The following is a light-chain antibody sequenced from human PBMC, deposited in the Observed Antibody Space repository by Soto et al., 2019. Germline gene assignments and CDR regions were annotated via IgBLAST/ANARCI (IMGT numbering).Light chain of an antibody. CDR1: QNIRNL. CDR2: DAS. Sequence: DIQLTQSPSTLSAAFGDSFTITFRASQNIRNLLAWYQQKPGKAPKPLIYDASTLKTGVPSRFSGSGSGSEFNFTITGLQPDDFATYFCQQYNTYSTFGQGTRLEIK. V-gene: IGKV1-5*01. J-gene: IGKJ5*01. CDR3: QQYNTYST.